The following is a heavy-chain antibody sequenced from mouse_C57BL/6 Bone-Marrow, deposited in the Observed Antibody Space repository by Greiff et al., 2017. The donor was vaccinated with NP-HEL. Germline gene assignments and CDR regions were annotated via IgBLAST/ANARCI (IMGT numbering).Heavy chain of an antibody. Sequence: VKLMESGPGLVQPSQSLSIPCTVSGFSLTSYGVHWVRQSPGKGLEWLGVIWSGGSTDYNAAFISRLSISKDNSKSQVFFKMNSLQADDTAIYYCAREGYYVSSSRFDYWGQGTTLTVSS. CDR2: IWSGGST. CDR1: GFSLTSYG. V-gene: IGHV2-2*01. CDR3: AREGYYVSSSRFDY. J-gene: IGHJ2*01. D-gene: IGHD1-1*01.